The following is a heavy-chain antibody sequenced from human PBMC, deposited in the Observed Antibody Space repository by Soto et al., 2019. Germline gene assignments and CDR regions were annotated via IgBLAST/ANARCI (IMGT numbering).Heavy chain of an antibody. CDR3: ARGSSSGWYKDWFDP. CDR2: ISAYNGNT. D-gene: IGHD6-19*01. Sequence: ASVKVSCKASGYTFTSYGISWVLQAPGQGLEWMGWISAYNGNTNYAQKLQGRVTMTTDTSTSTAYMELRSLRSDDTAVYYCARGSSSGWYKDWFDPWGQGTLVTVSS. V-gene: IGHV1-18*04. CDR1: GYTFTSYG. J-gene: IGHJ5*02.